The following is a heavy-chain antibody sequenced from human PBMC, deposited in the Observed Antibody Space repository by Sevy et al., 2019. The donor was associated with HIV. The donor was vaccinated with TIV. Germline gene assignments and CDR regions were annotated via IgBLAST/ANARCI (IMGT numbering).Heavy chain of an antibody. CDR3: ARHCTGSSCSHAFDI. Sequence: SETLSLTCAVYGGSFSGYYWSWIRQPPGKVLEWIGEINHSGGTNYSPSLKSRVTISVDTSKNQFSLKLNYVTAADTAVYYCARHCTGSSCSHAFDIWGQGTMVTVSS. CDR1: GGSFSGYY. D-gene: IGHD2-15*01. V-gene: IGHV4-34*01. CDR2: INHSGGT. J-gene: IGHJ3*02.